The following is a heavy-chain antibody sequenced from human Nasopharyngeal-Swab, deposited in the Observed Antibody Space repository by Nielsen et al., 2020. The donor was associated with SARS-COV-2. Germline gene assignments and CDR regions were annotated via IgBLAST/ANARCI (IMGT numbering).Heavy chain of an antibody. CDR3: AIGYSSSWYFCWFDP. V-gene: IGHV4-34*01. J-gene: IGHJ5*02. CDR2: INHSGST. Sequence: GSLRLSCAVYGGSFSGYYWSWIRQPPGKGLEWIGEINHSGSTNYNPSLKSRVTISVDTSKNQFSLKLSSVTAADTAVYYCAIGYSSSWYFCWFDPWGQGTLVTVSS. D-gene: IGHD6-13*01. CDR1: GGSFSGYY.